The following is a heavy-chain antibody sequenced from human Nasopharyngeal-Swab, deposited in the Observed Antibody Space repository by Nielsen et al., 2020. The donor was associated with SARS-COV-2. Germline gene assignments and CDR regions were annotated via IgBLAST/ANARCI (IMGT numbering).Heavy chain of an antibody. CDR3: ASPKTFYGGNTGVDRAFDI. CDR1: GFTFSSYA. D-gene: IGHD4-23*01. Sequence: GGSLRLSCAASGFTFSSYAMHWVRQAPGKGLEWVAVISYDGSNKYYADSVKGRFTIPRDNSKNTLYLQMNSLRAEDTAVYYCASPKTFYGGNTGVDRAFDIWGQGTMVTVSS. J-gene: IGHJ3*02. V-gene: IGHV3-30-3*01. CDR2: ISYDGSNK.